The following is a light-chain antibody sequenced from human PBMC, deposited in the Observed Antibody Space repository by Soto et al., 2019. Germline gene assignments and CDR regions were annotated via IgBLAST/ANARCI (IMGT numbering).Light chain of an antibody. Sequence: QSALTQPASVSGSPGQSITISCTGTSSDVGTYNLVTWYQQHPGKAPKLMIYEVTKRPSGVSNRFSGSKSGSTASLTISGLQAEDEADYYCCSYAGSNWRVFGTGTKVTVL. CDR2: EVT. J-gene: IGLJ1*01. CDR1: SSDVGTYNL. V-gene: IGLV2-23*02. CDR3: CSYAGSNWRV.